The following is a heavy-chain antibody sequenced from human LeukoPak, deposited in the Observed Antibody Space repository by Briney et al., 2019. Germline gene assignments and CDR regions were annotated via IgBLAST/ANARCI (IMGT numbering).Heavy chain of an antibody. D-gene: IGHD2-15*01. CDR2: ISAYNGNT. CDR1: GYTFTSYG. V-gene: IGHV1-18*01. J-gene: IGHJ4*02. CDR3: AYCSGGSCYSRSFDY. Sequence: ASVKVSCKASGYTFTSYGISWVRQAPGQGLEWMGWISAYNGNTNYAQKLQGRVTMTTDTSTSTAYMELRSLRSGDTAVYYCAYCSGGSCYSRSFDYWGQGTLVTVSS.